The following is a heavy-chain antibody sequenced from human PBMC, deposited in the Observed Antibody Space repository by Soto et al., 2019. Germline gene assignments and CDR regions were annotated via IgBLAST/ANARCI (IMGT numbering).Heavy chain of an antibody. CDR1: GSSIGSYH. V-gene: IGHV4-59*01. Sequence: PSETLCLTCTVSGSSIGSYHWNWIRQSPGRGLEWIGNIYYSGTTNYNPSLKSRVVISVDTSNNQFSLMLISVTAADTAVIYCLRGLGGRSGCNCFSWLDVWGQGTTVTVYS. CDR2: IYYSGTT. J-gene: IGHJ6*02. CDR3: LRGLGGRSGCNCFSWLDV. D-gene: IGHD2-15*01.